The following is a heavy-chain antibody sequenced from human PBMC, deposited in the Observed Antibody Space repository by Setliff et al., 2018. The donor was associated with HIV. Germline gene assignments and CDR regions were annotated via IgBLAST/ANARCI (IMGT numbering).Heavy chain of an antibody. Sequence: GGSLRLSCEASAFIFTTYGMHWVRQAPGKGLEWIAFIRYDGNDKYYADSVKGRFTISRDNSKNTLYLEMTSLRAEDTAVYHCAKDMNDNNDYPGVLGSWGRGTLVTVSS. CDR1: AFIFTTYG. V-gene: IGHV3-30*02. D-gene: IGHD3-16*01. CDR3: AKDMNDNNDYPGVLGS. CDR2: IRYDGNDK. J-gene: IGHJ4*02.